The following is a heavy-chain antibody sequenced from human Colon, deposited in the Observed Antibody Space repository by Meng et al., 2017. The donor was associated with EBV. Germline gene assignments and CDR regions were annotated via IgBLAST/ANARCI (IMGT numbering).Heavy chain of an antibody. Sequence: QGGEELVTPPESRSLPGAVNGGSLSGAYWNWIRQPPGKGLEWIGEIIHGGSPSYNPSLKSRVTISIDTSKNQLSLMLSSVTAADTAVYYCARRPTGIDYWGQGTLVTVSS. J-gene: IGHJ4*02. CDR1: GGSLSGAY. D-gene: IGHD2-8*02. V-gene: IGHV4-34*12. CDR3: ARRPTGIDY. CDR2: IIHGGSP.